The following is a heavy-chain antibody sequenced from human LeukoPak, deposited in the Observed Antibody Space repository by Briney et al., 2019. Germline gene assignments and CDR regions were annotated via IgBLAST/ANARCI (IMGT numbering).Heavy chain of an antibody. J-gene: IGHJ4*02. CDR3: ARDGGSAWFLDY. CDR2: IKQDGSEK. CDR1: GFTFSSYW. V-gene: IGHV3-7*01. D-gene: IGHD6-19*01. Sequence: PGGSLRLSCAASGFTFSSYWMSWVRQAPGKGLEWVANIKQDGSEKYYVDSVKGRFSITRDNAKNSLYLQMNSLRAEDTAVYYCARDGGSAWFLDYWGQGTLVTVSS.